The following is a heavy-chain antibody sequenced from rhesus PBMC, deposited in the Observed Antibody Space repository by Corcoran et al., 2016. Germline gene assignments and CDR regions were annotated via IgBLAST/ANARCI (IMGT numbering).Heavy chain of an antibody. J-gene: IGHJ3*01. CDR3: ARGVWSGYLDF. V-gene: IGHV4S12*01. Sequence: QVQLQESGPGVVKPSETLSLTCAVSVGTISSGYYYWCWIRSPPGKGLEWIGGIYSNSESTNYNPSLKSRVTISKDTSKNQFSLKLSSVTATDTAVYYCARGVWSGYLDFWGQGLRVTVSS. CDR2: IYSNSEST. CDR1: VGTISSGYYY. D-gene: IGHD3-3*01.